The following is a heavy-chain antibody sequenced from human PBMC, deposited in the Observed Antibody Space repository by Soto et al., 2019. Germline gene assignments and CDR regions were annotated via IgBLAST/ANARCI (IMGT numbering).Heavy chain of an antibody. J-gene: IGHJ4*01. CDR3: TKARCSGNPCYVPDY. CDR1: GFTFRSYA. D-gene: IGHD2-15*01. CDR2: ISDSGGSP. Sequence: GGSKRVSCAASGFTFRSYARAWVRQTTGKGLEWVSAISDSGGSPYYADSVQGRFTISRDNSKNTLFLLMNSLRAEDTATYYYTKARCSGNPCYVPDYWGHGTLVTVSS. V-gene: IGHV3-23*01.